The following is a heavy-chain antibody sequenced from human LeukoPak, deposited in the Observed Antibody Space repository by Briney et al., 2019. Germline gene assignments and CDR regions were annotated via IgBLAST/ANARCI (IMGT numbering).Heavy chain of an antibody. Sequence: GGSLRLSCAASGFTFSSYEMNWVRQAPGKGLEWVSYISSSGSTIYYADSVKGRFTISRDNAKNSLYLQMNSLRAEDTAVYYCARFDATVGVSYYYFDYWGQGTLVTVSS. J-gene: IGHJ4*02. V-gene: IGHV3-48*03. CDR2: ISSSGSTI. D-gene: IGHD4-17*01. CDR1: GFTFSSYE. CDR3: ARFDATVGVSYYYFDY.